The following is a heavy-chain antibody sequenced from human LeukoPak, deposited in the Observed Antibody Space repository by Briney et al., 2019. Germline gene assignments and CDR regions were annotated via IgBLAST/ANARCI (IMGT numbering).Heavy chain of an antibody. D-gene: IGHD3-10*01. J-gene: IGHJ4*02. CDR2: ISSSNSTI. CDR3: ARASGSERLPEDY. CDR1: GFTFSSYS. Sequence: GGSLRLSCAASGFTFSSYSMNWVRQAPGKGLEWISYISSSNSTIYYADSVKGRFTISRDNAKNSLYLQMNSLRAEDTAVYYCARASGSERLPEDYWGQGTLVTVSS. V-gene: IGHV3-48*04.